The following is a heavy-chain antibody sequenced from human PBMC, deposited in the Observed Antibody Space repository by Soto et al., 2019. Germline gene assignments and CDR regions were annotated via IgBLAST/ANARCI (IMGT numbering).Heavy chain of an antibody. V-gene: IGHV4-31*03. J-gene: IGHJ4*02. D-gene: IGHD3-22*01. CDR3: ARKGGYDSSGYRYYFDY. CDR1: GGSISSGGYY. CDR2: IYYSGST. Sequence: SETLSLTCTVSGGSISSGGYYWSWIRQHPGKGLEWIGYIYYSGSTYYNPSLKSRVTISVDTSKNQFSLKLSSVTAADTAVYYCARKGGYDSSGYRYYFDYWGEGTLVTVSS.